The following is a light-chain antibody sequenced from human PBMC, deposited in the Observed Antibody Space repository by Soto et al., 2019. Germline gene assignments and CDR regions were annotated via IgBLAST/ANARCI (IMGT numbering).Light chain of an antibody. CDR3: QQYGSSLWT. V-gene: IGKV3-20*01. Sequence: TQSPATRSVSPGEGATLSCRASQSVSSNLAWYQQKPGQAPRLLIYGASSRATGIPDRFSGSGSGTDFTLTISRLEPEDFAVYYCQQYGSSLWTFGQGTKVDIK. CDR2: GAS. CDR1: QSVSSN. J-gene: IGKJ1*01.